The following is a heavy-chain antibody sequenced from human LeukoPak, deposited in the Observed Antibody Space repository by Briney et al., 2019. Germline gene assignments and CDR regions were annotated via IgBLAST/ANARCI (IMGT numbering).Heavy chain of an antibody. Sequence: ASVKVSCKASGYTFTNYDINWVRRATGQGLEWMGWMNPNSGNTGYAQKFQGRVTMTRSTSISTAYMELSSLTSEDTAVYYCARVSLGYCSGGACYFQDHWGQGTLVTVSS. CDR3: ARVSLGYCSGGACYFQDH. V-gene: IGHV1-8*01. D-gene: IGHD2-15*01. CDR2: MNPNSGNT. J-gene: IGHJ4*02. CDR1: GYTFTNYD.